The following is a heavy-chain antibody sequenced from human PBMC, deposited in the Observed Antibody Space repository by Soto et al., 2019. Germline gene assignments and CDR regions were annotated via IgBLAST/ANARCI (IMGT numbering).Heavy chain of an antibody. CDR2: VRSKVYGGAT. CDR3: TRAVYSGRQYYFDN. J-gene: IGHJ4*02. D-gene: IGHD1-26*01. V-gene: IGHV3-49*03. Sequence: PGGSLRLSCTTSGFTFGDYGMSWFRQAPGKRLEWVGFVRSKVYGGATDYDASVKGRFIISRDDSKSIAYLQVNSLTTEDTAVYFCTRAVYSGRQYYFDNWGQGTLVTVSS. CDR1: GFTFGDYG.